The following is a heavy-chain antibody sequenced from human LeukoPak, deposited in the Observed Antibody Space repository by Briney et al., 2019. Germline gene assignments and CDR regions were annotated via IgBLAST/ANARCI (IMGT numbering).Heavy chain of an antibody. CDR3: AREILREGWFDP. CDR1: GGTFSSYA. J-gene: IGHJ5*02. V-gene: IGHV1-69*13. CDR2: IIPIFGTA. Sequence: SVKVSCKASGGTFSSYAISWVRQAPGQGLEWMGGIIPIFGTANYAQKFQGRVTITADESTSTAYMELSSLRSEDTAVYYCAREILREGWFDPWGQGTLVTVSS.